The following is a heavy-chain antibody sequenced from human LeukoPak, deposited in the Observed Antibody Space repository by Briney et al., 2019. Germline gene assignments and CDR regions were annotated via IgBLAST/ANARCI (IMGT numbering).Heavy chain of an antibody. J-gene: IGHJ4*02. CDR2: ISGSGGTS. CDR1: GFTFSIYA. Sequence: GWSLRLSCAASGFTFSIYAMIWVRQAPGKGLEWVSAISGSGGTSYYADSVKGRFTISRDNSKNTLDLQMDSLRAEDTALYYCARGLTAISFIDYWGQGTLVTVSS. CDR3: ARGLTAISFIDY. D-gene: IGHD2-21*02. V-gene: IGHV3-23*01.